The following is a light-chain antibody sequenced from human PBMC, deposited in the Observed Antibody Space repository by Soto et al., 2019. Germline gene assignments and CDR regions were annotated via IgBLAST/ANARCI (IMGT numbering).Light chain of an antibody. V-gene: IGKV2-28*01. CDR1: QSLQHNNGNTL. J-gene: IGKJ1*01. CDR2: LGS. Sequence: EIVMTQSPLSLTVTPGEPPSISCKSSQSLQHNNGNTLLDWYMQKPVQSPQLLIYLGSRRAPGAPDRVSGSGSGTDCPLRISTVDADEAAIYYFMQARQTPRPFGQGDKREI. CDR3: MQARQTPRP.